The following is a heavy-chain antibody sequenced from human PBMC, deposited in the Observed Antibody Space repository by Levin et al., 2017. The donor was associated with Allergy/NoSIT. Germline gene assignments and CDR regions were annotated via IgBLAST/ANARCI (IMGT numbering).Heavy chain of an antibody. CDR2: IIPILGIA. D-gene: IGHD2-15*01. CDR3: ARSARYCSGGSCYSFDY. V-gene: IGHV1-69*04. Sequence: SVKVSCKASGGTFSSYAISWVRQAPGQGLEWMGRIIPILGIANYAQKFQGRVTITADKSTSTAYMELSSLRSEDTAVYYCARSARYCSGGSCYSFDYWGQGTLVTVSS. J-gene: IGHJ4*02. CDR1: GGTFSSYA.